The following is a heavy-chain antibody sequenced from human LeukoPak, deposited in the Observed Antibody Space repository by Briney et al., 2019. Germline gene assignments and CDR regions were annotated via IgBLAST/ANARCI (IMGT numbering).Heavy chain of an antibody. CDR2: MNPNSGNT. J-gene: IGHJ4*02. CDR1: GYTFTGNF. D-gene: IGHD6-13*01. V-gene: IGHV1-8*02. Sequence: ASVKVSCKTSGYTFTGNFIHWVRQAPGQGLEWMGWMNPNSGNTGYAQKFQGRVTMTRNTSISTAYMELSSLRSEDTAVYYCARGLGSSSWRNFDYWGQGTLVTVSS. CDR3: ARGLGSSSWRNFDY.